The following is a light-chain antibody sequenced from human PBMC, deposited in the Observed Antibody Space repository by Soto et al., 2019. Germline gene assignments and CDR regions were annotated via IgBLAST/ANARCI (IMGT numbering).Light chain of an antibody. V-gene: IGKV1-39*01. CDR3: QQTYSIIVS. CDR2: VTS. CDR1: QTISNF. Sequence: IQLTESPSSLSASIGDRVTISCRASQTISNFLNWYQQRPGTAPKLLIHVTSTLQTGVPSRFSGSGSGTDFSLTISNLQPEDSATYYCQQTYSIIVSFGGGTKVDIK. J-gene: IGKJ4*01.